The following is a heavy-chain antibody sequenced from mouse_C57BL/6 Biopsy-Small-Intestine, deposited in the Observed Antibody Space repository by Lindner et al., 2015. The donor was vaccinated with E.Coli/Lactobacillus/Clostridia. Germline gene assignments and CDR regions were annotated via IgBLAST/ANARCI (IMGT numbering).Heavy chain of an antibody. CDR2: INPGSGGT. J-gene: IGHJ2*01. CDR1: GYAFTDYL. V-gene: IGHV1-54*01. D-gene: IGHD1-1*01. CDR3: ARNYGSSWRVDY. Sequence: VQLQESGAELVRPETSVKVSCKASGYAFTDYLIEWIMQRPGQGLEWIGVINPGSGGTNYNEKFRGKATLTADKSSSTAYTQLSSLTSEDSAVYFCARNYGSSWRVDYWGQGTTLTVSS.